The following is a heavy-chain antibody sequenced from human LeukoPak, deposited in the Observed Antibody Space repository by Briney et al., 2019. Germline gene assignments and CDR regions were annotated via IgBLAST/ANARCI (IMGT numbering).Heavy chain of an antibody. D-gene: IGHD6-13*01. Sequence: PSETLSLTCTVSGGSISSSSYYWGWIRQPPGKGPEWLGTIFYSGTTYDNPSLKSRVTISVDTSKNQFSLKLGSVTAADTAVYYCARRYSSSWYYFDYWGQGTLVTVSS. CDR1: GGSISSSSYY. J-gene: IGHJ4*02. V-gene: IGHV4-39*01. CDR3: ARRYSSSWYYFDY. CDR2: IFYSGTT.